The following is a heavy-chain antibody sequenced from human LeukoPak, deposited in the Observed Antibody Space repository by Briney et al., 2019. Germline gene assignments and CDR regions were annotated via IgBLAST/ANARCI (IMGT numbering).Heavy chain of an antibody. D-gene: IGHD2-21*01. Sequence: GGSLRRSCAASGFTFSSYGMHWVRQAPGKGLEWVAVISHDGGRPSYADSVKGRFTISRDNSKNTLYLQMSSLGPEDTAVYYCAKGRTIWWWFDASAIWGQGTMVTVSS. V-gene: IGHV3-30*18. CDR3: AKGRTIWWWFDASAI. CDR1: GFTFSSYG. CDR2: ISHDGGRP. J-gene: IGHJ3*02.